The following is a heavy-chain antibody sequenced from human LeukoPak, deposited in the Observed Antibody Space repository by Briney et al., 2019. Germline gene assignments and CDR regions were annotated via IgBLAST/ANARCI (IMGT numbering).Heavy chain of an antibody. J-gene: IGHJ5*02. Sequence: PGGSLRLSCAASGFTVSSNYMSWVRQAPGKGLEWVAVISYDGSNKNYADSVKDRFTISRDNSKNTLYLQMNSLRAEDTAVYYCARGSWRFDYGDSGFDPWGQGTLVTVSS. V-gene: IGHV3-30*03. CDR3: ARGSWRFDYGDSGFDP. CDR1: GFTVSSNY. CDR2: ISYDGSNK. D-gene: IGHD4-17*01.